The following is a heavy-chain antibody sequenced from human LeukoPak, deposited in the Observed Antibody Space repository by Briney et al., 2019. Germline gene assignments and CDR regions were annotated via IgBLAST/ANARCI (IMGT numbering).Heavy chain of an antibody. J-gene: IGHJ3*02. CDR1: GYTFTSYD. CDR3: ARGRYSLDAFDI. Sequence: ASVKVSCKASGYTFTSYDINWVRQATGQGLEWMGWMNPNSGNTGYAQKFQGRVTMTRNTSISTAYMELSSLRSEDTAVYYCARGRYSLDAFDIWGQGTMVTVSS. D-gene: IGHD4-11*01. V-gene: IGHV1-8*01. CDR2: MNPNSGNT.